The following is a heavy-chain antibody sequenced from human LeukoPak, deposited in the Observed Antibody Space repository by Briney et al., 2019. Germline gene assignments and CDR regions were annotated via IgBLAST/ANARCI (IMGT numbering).Heavy chain of an antibody. CDR2: IYYSGST. J-gene: IGHJ5*02. CDR1: GGSISSYY. CDR3: ALSARTFTDWFDP. Sequence: PSETLSLTCTVSGGSISSYYWSWIRQPPGKGLEWIGYIYYSGSTNYNPSLKSRVTISVDTSKNQFSLKLSSVTAADTAVYYCALSARTFTDWFDPWGQGTLATVSS. V-gene: IGHV4-59*01. D-gene: IGHD6-6*01.